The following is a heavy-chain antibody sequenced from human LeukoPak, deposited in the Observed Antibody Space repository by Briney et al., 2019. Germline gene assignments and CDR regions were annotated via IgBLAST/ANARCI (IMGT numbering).Heavy chain of an antibody. V-gene: IGHV1-18*01. CDR2: ISAYDGGT. CDR3: ARDPLTSTWSPYYFTLDV. Sequence: ASVKVSCKASGYSFTSYAYNWVRQAPGQGLELMVWISAYDGGTKYAQDLQGRVTMTTDTSTRTAYMELTRLTSDDTAVYYCARDPLTSTWSPYYFTLDVWGQGTTVSVSS. CDR1: GYSFTSYA. D-gene: IGHD6-13*01. J-gene: IGHJ6*02.